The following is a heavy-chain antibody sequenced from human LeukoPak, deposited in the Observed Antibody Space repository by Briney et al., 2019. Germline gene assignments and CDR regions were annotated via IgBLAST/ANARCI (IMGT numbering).Heavy chain of an antibody. V-gene: IGHV1-69*13. D-gene: IGHD6-19*01. CDR1: GGTFSSYA. CDR3: ARIAVAGNPRGNDY. CDR2: IIPIFGTA. Sequence: GASVRVSCKASGGTFSSYAISWVRQAPGQGLEWMGGIIPIFGTANYAQKFQGRVTITADESTSTAYMELSSLRSEDTAVYYCARIAVAGNPRGNDYWGQGTLVTVSS. J-gene: IGHJ4*02.